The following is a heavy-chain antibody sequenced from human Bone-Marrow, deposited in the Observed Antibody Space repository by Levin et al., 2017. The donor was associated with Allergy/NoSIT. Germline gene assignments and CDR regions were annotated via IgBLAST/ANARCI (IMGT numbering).Heavy chain of an antibody. V-gene: IGHV4-59*01. CDR1: GSSINSYY. CDR2: VYYIGST. J-gene: IGHJ3*02. Sequence: SETLSLTCTVSGSSINSYYWSWIRQAPGKGLEYIGYVYYIGSTNYNPSLKSRVTMSIDKSKSQISLKLSSVTAADTAVYYCATEGRTNAYDIWGQGTMVTVSS. D-gene: IGHD1-14*01. CDR3: ATEGRTNAYDI.